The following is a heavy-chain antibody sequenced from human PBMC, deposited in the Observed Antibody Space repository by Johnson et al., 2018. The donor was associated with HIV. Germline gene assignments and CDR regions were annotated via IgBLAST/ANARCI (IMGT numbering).Heavy chain of an antibody. CDR3: VRGHFDSSGFYSDAFDI. CDR1: GFTFDDYA. V-gene: IGHV3-43D*03. CDR2: ISWDGGST. Sequence: VQLVESGGVVVQSGGSLRLSCAASGFTFDDYAMHWVRQAPGKGLEWVSLISWDGGSTYYADSVKGRFTMSRDNSKNSLYLQMNSLRAEDTALYYCVRGHFDSSGFYSDAFDICGQGTVVTVSS. D-gene: IGHD3-22*01. J-gene: IGHJ3*02.